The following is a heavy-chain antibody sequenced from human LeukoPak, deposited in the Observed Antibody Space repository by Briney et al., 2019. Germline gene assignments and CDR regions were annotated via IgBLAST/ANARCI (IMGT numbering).Heavy chain of an antibody. CDR1: GGSISSYY. CDR2: IYYSGST. V-gene: IGHV4-59*01. Sequence: PSETLSLTGIVSGGSISSYYWSWIRQPPGKGLEWIGYIYYSGSTNYNPSLKSRVTISVDTSQNQFSLKLSSVTAADTAVYYCARGGYCSGGSCYFDYWGQGTLVAVSS. CDR3: ARGGYCSGGSCYFDY. D-gene: IGHD2-15*01. J-gene: IGHJ4*02.